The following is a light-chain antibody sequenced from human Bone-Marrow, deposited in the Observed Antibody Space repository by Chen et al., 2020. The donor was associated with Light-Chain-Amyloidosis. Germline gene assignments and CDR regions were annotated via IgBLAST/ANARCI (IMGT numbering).Light chain of an antibody. V-gene: IGKV1-39*01. Sequence: DIQITQSPSSLSASVGDRVTIVCRASQSISTYLNWYQQKPGKAPKLLIYATSTLQTGVPSRFSGSGSGTDFTLTISSLQPEDFATYYCQESHSSLSRTFGQGTKLEIK. CDR1: QSISTY. CDR2: ATS. J-gene: IGKJ2*02. CDR3: QESHSSLSRT.